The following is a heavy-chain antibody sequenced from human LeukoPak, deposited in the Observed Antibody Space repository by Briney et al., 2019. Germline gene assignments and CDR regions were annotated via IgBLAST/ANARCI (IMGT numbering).Heavy chain of an antibody. CDR3: ARHGAHNYYGSGSYLNWFDP. CDR2: IYYSGST. CDR1: GGSISSYY. J-gene: IGHJ5*02. D-gene: IGHD3-10*01. Sequence: PSETLSLTCTVSGGSISSYYWSWIRQPPGKGLEWIGYIYYSGSTNYNPSLKSRVTISVDTSKNQFSLKLSSVTAADTAVYYCARHGAHNYYGSGSYLNWFDPWGQGTLVTVSS. V-gene: IGHV4-59*08.